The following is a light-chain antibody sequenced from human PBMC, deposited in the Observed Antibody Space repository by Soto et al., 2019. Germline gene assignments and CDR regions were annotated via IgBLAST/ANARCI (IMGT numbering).Light chain of an antibody. CDR1: SSDVGGYNY. Sequence: QSALTQPASVSGSPGQSITISCTGTSSDVGGYNYVSWYQHHPGKAPKLMIFDVTTRPSGVSHRFSASKSGNTASLTISRLQAEDEADYYCGSYTTTNTLVFGTGTKVTVL. CDR2: DVT. V-gene: IGLV2-14*03. CDR3: GSYTTTNTLV. J-gene: IGLJ1*01.